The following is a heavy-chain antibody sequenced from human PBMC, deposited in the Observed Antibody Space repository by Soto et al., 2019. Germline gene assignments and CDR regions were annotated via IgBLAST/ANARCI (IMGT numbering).Heavy chain of an antibody. CDR1: GFTFSSYA. D-gene: IGHD6-19*01. J-gene: IGHJ4*02. Sequence: GGSLRLSCAASGFTFSSYAMHWVRQAPGKGLEWVAVISYDGSNKYYADSVKGRFTISRDNSKNTLYLQMNSLRAEDTAVYYCARDGLLPTPSPQWPEIPNFDYWGQGTLVTVSS. CDR3: ARDGLLPTPSPQWPEIPNFDY. V-gene: IGHV3-30-3*01. CDR2: ISYDGSNK.